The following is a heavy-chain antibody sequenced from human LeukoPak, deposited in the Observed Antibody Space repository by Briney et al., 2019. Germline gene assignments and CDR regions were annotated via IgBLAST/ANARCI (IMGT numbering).Heavy chain of an antibody. CDR2: IKQDGSEK. CDR1: GFTFSSYS. D-gene: IGHD5-18*01. V-gene: IGHV3-7*01. J-gene: IGHJ4*02. Sequence: GGSLRLSCTASGFTFSSYSMNWVRQAPGKGLEWVANIKQDGSEKYYVDSVKGRFTISRDNAKNSLYLQMNSLRAEDTAVYYCARDGYTGDGDTAMVSYWGQGTLVTVSS. CDR3: ARDGYTGDGDTAMVSY.